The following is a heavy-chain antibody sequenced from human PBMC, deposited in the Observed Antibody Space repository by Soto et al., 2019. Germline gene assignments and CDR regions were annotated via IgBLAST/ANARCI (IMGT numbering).Heavy chain of an antibody. Sequence: SETLSLTXAVYGGSLSDNYWSWIRQPPGKGLEWIGEINHNGSANYKPSLKSRVTISLDTSKNQFSLKLSSVTAADTAVYYCAGDITDYWGQGTLVTVSS. D-gene: IGHD2-15*01. V-gene: IGHV4-34*01. CDR2: INHNGSA. CDR1: GGSLSDNY. CDR3: AGDITDY. J-gene: IGHJ4*02.